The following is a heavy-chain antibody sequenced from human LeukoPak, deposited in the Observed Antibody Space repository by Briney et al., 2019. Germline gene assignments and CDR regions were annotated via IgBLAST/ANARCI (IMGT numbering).Heavy chain of an antibody. Sequence: GGSLRLSCTASGFTFSSYSMNWVRQAPGRGPEWVSSISTSSGYIYYADSVKGRFTISRDNANNSVFLQVNSLRAEDTAVYYCARDGAYSSSWYFDYRGQGTLVTVSS. V-gene: IGHV3-21*01. D-gene: IGHD6-13*01. CDR2: ISTSSGYI. CDR3: ARDGAYSSSWYFDY. CDR1: GFTFSSYS. J-gene: IGHJ4*02.